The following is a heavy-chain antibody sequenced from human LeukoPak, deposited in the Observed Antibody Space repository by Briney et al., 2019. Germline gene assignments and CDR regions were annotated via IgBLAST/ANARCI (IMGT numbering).Heavy chain of an antibody. J-gene: IGHJ3*02. CDR2: IHYDGSNK. D-gene: IGHD6-13*01. V-gene: IGHV3-30*02. Sequence: GGSLRLSCTASGFTFSSYGMHWVRQAPGEGLEWVAFIHYDGSNKYYADSVKGRFTISRDNSKNTLYLQMNSLRAEDTAVYYCSSWSFLDGLDIWGQGTMVTVSS. CDR1: GFTFSSYG. CDR3: SSWSFLDGLDI.